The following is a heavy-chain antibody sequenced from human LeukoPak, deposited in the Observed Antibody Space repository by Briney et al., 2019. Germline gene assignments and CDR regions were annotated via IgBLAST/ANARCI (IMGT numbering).Heavy chain of an antibody. CDR3: ARDLRSSGYYAFDY. J-gene: IGHJ4*02. Sequence: GGSLRLSCAASGFTFSSYSMNWVRQAPGKGLEWVSCISNSSSYIYYADSVKGRFTTSRDNAKNSLYLQMNSLRAEDTAVYYCARDLRSSGYYAFDYWGQGTLVTVSS. D-gene: IGHD3-22*01. V-gene: IGHV3-21*01. CDR1: GFTFSSYS. CDR2: ISNSSSYI.